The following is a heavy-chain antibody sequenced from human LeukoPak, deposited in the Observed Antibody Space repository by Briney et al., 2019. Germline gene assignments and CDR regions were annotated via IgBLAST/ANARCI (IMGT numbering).Heavy chain of an antibody. D-gene: IGHD2-15*01. J-gene: IGHJ4*02. CDR1: GFTFSSYA. CDR2: ISYDGSNK. V-gene: IGHV3-30-3*01. CDR3: ARDLRRIKTFDY. Sequence: GGSLRLSCAASGFTFSSYAMHWARQAPGKGLEWVAVISYDGSNKYYADSVKGRFTISRDNSKNTLYLQMNSLRAEDTAVYYCARDLRRIKTFDYWGQGTLVTVSS.